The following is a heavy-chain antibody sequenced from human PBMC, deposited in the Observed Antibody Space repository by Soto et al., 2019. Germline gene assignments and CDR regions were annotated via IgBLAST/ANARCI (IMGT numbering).Heavy chain of an antibody. V-gene: IGHV4-59*01. CDR1: GGSIGSYH. Sequence: QVLLPESGPGQVKPSETLSLTCTVSGGSIGSYHWSWVRQPPGKGLEWIASVSYTGTPNSNPSLGSRVTISIDAPENQTSLKLTSVTAADTAFYYIARDTVLTGMFDLWGPGTRVTASS. CDR3: ARDTVLTGMFDL. D-gene: IGHD2-8*02. CDR2: VSYTGTP. J-gene: IGHJ5*02.